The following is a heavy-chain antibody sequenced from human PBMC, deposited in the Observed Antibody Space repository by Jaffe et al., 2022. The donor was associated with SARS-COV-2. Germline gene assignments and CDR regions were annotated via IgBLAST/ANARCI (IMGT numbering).Heavy chain of an antibody. V-gene: IGHV3-9*01. CDR2: ISWNSGSI. CDR1: GFTFDDYA. Sequence: EVQLVESGGGLVQPGRSLRLSCAASGFTFDDYAMHWVRQAPGKGLEWVSGISWNSGSIGYADSVKGRFTISRDNAKNSLYLQMNSLRAEDTALYYCAKDIYLGRAYYYGMDVWGQGTTVTVSS. CDR3: AKDIYLGRAYYYGMDV. J-gene: IGHJ6*02.